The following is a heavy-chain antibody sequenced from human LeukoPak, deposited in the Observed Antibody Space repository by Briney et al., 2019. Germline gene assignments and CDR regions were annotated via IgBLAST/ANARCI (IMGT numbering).Heavy chain of an antibody. Sequence: GESLKISCRGSGYSFTNYWIGWVRQMLGKGLEWMGVIYPGDSNTRYSPSLQGQVTISADKSINTAYLQWSSLKASDTAMYYCARRRTRPEAFDVWGQGTMVTVSS. CDR3: ARRRTRPEAFDV. V-gene: IGHV5-51*01. D-gene: IGHD1-14*01. CDR1: GYSFTNYW. J-gene: IGHJ3*01. CDR2: IYPGDSNT.